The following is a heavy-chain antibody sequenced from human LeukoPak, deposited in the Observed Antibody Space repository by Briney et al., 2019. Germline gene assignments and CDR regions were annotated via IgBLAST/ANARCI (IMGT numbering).Heavy chain of an antibody. CDR3: ARGPYDYVWGNYRYTAASFDY. D-gene: IGHD3-16*02. CDR2: INPNRGGT. V-gene: IGHV1-2*06. J-gene: IGHJ4*02. CDR1: GYTFTAYD. Sequence: GASVKVSCNASGYTFTAYDMHWVRQAPGHGLEWMGRINPNRGGTTYAQHFQGRVTMTRDTSISTAYLELSSLRPDDTAMYYCARGPYDYVWGNYRYTAASFDYWGQGTLVTVSS.